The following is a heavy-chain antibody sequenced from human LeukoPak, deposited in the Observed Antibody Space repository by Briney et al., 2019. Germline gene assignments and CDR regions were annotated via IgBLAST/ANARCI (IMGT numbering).Heavy chain of an antibody. V-gene: IGHV3-33*01. CDR3: ARDAQRGYSYGSFDY. J-gene: IGHJ4*02. CDR1: GFTFSSYG. CDR2: IWYDGSNK. D-gene: IGHD5-18*01. Sequence: GGSLRLSCAASGFTFSSYGMHWVRQAPGKGLEWVAVIWYDGSNKYYADSVKGRFTISRDNSKNTLYLQMNSLRAEDTAVYYCARDAQRGYSYGSFDYWGQGTLVTVSS.